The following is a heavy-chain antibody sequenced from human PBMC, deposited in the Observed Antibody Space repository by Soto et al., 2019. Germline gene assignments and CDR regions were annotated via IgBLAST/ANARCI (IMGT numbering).Heavy chain of an antibody. V-gene: IGHV4-39*01. J-gene: IGHJ4*02. CDR3: ASSITMIVVVIPFLDY. D-gene: IGHD3-22*01. Sequence: PSETLTLTCTVSGGSISSSSYYWGWIRQPPGKGLEWIGSIYYSGSTYYNPSLKSRVTISVDTSKNQFSLKLSSVTAADTAVYYCASSITMIVVVIPFLDYWGQGTLVTVSS. CDR1: GGSISSSSYY. CDR2: IYYSGST.